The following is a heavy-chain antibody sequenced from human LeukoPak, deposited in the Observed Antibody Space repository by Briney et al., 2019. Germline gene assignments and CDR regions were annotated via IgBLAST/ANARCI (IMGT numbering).Heavy chain of an antibody. CDR3: ARGAVVPAARGDYYYYYYMDV. D-gene: IGHD2-2*01. J-gene: IGHJ6*03. CDR1: GGSISSYY. CDR2: IYTSGST. V-gene: IGHV4-4*07. Sequence: SETLSLTCTVSGGSISSYYWSWIRQPAGKGLEWIGRIYTSGSTNYNPSLKSRVTMSVDTSKNQFSLKLSSVTAADTAVYYWARGAVVPAARGDYYYYYYMDVWGKGTTVTVFS.